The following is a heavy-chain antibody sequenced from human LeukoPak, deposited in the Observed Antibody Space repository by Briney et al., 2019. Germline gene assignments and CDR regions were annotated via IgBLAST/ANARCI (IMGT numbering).Heavy chain of an antibody. CDR2: ISAYNGNT. D-gene: IGHD6-13*01. Sequence: ASVKVSCKASGYTFTSYYMHWVRQAPGQGLEWMGWISAYNGNTNYAQKLQGRVTMTTDTSTSTAYMELRSLRSDDTAVYYCAREGQQLVRGWFDPWGQGTLVTVSS. V-gene: IGHV1-18*04. CDR1: GYTFTSYY. CDR3: AREGQQLVRGWFDP. J-gene: IGHJ5*02.